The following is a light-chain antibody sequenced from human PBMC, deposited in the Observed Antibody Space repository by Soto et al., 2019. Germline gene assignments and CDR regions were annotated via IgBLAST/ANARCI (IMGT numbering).Light chain of an antibody. CDR3: LQDYGDSWT. J-gene: IGKJ1*01. V-gene: IGKV1-6*01. Sequence: IHLTQSPSTLSAFVGDRVTITCRASQAIRNELGWYQHKPGRAPNLLVSAASTLQSGVPSRFSGSGSGTEFTLTISSLQPEDFASYYCLQDYGDSWTFGQGTKVEIE. CDR1: QAIRNE. CDR2: AAS.